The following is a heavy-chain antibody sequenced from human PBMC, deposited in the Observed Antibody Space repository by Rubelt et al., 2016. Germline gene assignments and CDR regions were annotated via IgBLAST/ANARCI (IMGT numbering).Heavy chain of an antibody. CDR2: IYYSGST. CDR1: GGSISSYY. J-gene: IGHJ3*02. V-gene: IGHV4-59*08. CDR3: ARPEQQLVPIGAFDI. D-gene: IGHD6-13*01. Sequence: QVQLQESGPGLVKPSETLSLTCTVSGGSISSYYWSWIRQPPGKGLEWIGYIYYSGSTNYNPSLKSRVTISVDTSKNQFSLKLSSVTAADTAVYYCARPEQQLVPIGAFDIWGQGTMVTVSS.